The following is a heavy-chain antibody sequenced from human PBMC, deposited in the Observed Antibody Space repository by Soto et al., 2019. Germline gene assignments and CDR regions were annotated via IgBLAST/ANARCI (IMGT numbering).Heavy chain of an antibody. J-gene: IGHJ4*02. V-gene: IGHV1-69*01. Sequence: QVQLVQSGAEVKKPGSSVKVSCKASGGTFSSYAISWVRQAPGQGLEWMGGIIPIFGTANYAQKFQGRVRITGDESTSTAYMELSSLRSEDTAVYYCAREGGGGVDIVATMALDYWGQGTLVTVSS. D-gene: IGHD5-12*01. CDR3: AREGGGGVDIVATMALDY. CDR2: IIPIFGTA. CDR1: GGTFSSYA.